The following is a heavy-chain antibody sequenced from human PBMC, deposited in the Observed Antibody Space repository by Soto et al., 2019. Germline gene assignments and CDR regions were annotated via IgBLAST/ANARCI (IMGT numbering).Heavy chain of an antibody. CDR1: GYSFTSYW. J-gene: IGHJ4*02. V-gene: IGHV5-51*01. D-gene: IGHD2-21*01. CDR3: ARLLGCCHFDY. Sequence: PGESLKISCKGSGYSFTSYWIGWVPQMPGKGLEWMGIIYPGDSNTRYSPSFQGQVTISADKSISTASLQWSSLRASDTAMYYCARLLGCCHFDYWGQGTLVTVSS. CDR2: IYPGDSNT.